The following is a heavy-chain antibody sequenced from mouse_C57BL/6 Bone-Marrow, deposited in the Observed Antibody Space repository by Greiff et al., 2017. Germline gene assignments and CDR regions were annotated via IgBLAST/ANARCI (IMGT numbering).Heavy chain of an antibody. J-gene: IGHJ1*03. Sequence: QVQLQQSGAELARPGASVKLSCKASGYTFTSYGISWVKQRTGQGLEWIGEIYPRSGNTYYNEKFKGKATLTADKSSSTAYMELRSLTSEDSAVYLCAREWIIYYDYGDWYLDVGGTGTTVTVSS. D-gene: IGHD2-4*01. CDR2: IYPRSGNT. CDR3: AREWIIYYDYGDWYLDV. V-gene: IGHV1-81*01. CDR1: GYTFTSYG.